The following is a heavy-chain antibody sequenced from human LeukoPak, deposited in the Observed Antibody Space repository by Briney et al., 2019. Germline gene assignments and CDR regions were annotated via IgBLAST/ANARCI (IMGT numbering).Heavy chain of an antibody. Sequence: SETLSLACAVYGGSFSGYYWSWIRQPPGKGLEWIGEINHSGSTNYNPSLKSRVTISVDTSKNQFSLKLSSVTAADTAVYYCARGYYYDSSGWFDPWGQGTLVTVSS. CDR3: ARGYYYDSSGWFDP. CDR1: GGSFSGYY. V-gene: IGHV4-34*01. D-gene: IGHD3-22*01. CDR2: INHSGST. J-gene: IGHJ5*02.